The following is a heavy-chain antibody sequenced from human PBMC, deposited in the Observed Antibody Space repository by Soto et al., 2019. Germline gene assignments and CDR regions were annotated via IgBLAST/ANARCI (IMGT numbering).Heavy chain of an antibody. CDR1: GFTFINYA. Sequence: GGSLRLSCAGSGFTFINYAMTWVRQAPGKGLEWVSSIRNRGSDTYYVDSVKGRFTISRDNSKNTLYLQMNSLRAEDTAVYYCAKDTYSSSWYFWGQGTLVTVPQ. D-gene: IGHD6-13*01. V-gene: IGHV3-23*01. CDR2: IRNRGSDT. J-gene: IGHJ4*02. CDR3: AKDTYSSSWYF.